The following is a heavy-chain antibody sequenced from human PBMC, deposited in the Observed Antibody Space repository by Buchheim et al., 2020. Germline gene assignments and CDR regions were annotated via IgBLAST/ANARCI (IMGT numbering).Heavy chain of an antibody. J-gene: IGHJ5*02. CDR3: AKGVVTMVRGVNIGPNWFDP. V-gene: IGHV3-23*01. Sequence: EVQLLESGGALVQPGGSLRLSCAASGFPFSTYAMSWVRQTPGKGLDWVSGIDGSGGIIHYADSVKGRFTISRANSKNTLYLQMNSLRVEDTAVYYCAKGVVTMVRGVNIGPNWFDPWGQGTL. CDR1: GFPFSTYA. CDR2: IDGSGGII. D-gene: IGHD3-10*01.